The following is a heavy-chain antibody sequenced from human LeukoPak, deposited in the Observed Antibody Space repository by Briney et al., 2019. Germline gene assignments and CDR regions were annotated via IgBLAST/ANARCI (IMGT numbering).Heavy chain of an antibody. J-gene: IGHJ6*02. CDR3: ARNRDVHNGMDV. Sequence: XXEYIGYIYYTGTTYNNPSLKSRVTISIDTSKNQFSLKLTSVTAADTAVYYCARNRDVHNGMDVWGQGITVIVSS. V-gene: IGHV4-31*02. CDR2: IYYTGTT.